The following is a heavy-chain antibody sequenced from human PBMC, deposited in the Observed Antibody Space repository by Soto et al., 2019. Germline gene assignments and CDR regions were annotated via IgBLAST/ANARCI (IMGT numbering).Heavy chain of an antibody. CDR2: VYYSGTT. CDR1: GVSVTSGSYY. CDR3: ARLGDGDNYGKGWFDP. Sequence: SLTCSVSGVSVTSGSYYWSWIRQPPGKGLEWIGYVYYSGTTKYNPSLKSRANVSIDTSKNQFSLKLTSVTAADTAVYFCARLGDGDNYGKGWFDPWGHGNLVTVSS. V-gene: IGHV4-61*01. D-gene: IGHD5-12*01. J-gene: IGHJ5*02.